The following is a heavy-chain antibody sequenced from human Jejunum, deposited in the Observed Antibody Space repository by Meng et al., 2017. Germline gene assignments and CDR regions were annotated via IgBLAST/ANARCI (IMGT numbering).Heavy chain of an antibody. CDR3: ARGVTEGVDY. V-gene: IGHV1-69*05. D-gene: IGHD2-21*02. Sequence: QVQVFQAGGEVKKPGSSVRVSCKASGYTFTSYGISWWRQAPGQGLEWMGGIILVFGVANYAQRFQGRLTITTDESTGTAYMALSSLTSEDTAVYYCARGVTEGVDYWGQGTLVTVSS. CDR2: IILVFGVA. J-gene: IGHJ4*02. CDR1: GYTFTSYG.